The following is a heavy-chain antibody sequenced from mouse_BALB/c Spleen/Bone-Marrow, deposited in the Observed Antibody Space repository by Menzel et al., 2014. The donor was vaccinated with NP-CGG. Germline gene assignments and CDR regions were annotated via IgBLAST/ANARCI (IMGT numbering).Heavy chain of an antibody. V-gene: IGHV5-9-2*01. CDR3: ATQNFDY. Sequence: EVQGVESGGGLVKPGGSLKLSCTASGFTFSSYGMSWVRQTPEKRLEWVATISGGGSYRYYPDSVQGRITISRDNAKNNLYLQMSSPRSEDTALYYCATQNFDYWGQGTTLTVSS. CDR2: ISGGGSYR. J-gene: IGHJ2*01. CDR1: GFTFSSYG.